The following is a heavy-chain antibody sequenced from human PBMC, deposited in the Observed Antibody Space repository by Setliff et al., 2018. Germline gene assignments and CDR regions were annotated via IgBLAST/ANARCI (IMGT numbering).Heavy chain of an antibody. CDR2: IYPSNSNI. D-gene: IGHD5-12*01. CDR3: ARHRVGNSGYAILILDF. Sequence: GESLKISCKASGYSFTDYWIAWVRQMPGKGLEWMGIIYPSNSNIKYSPSFEAQITFSVDKSITTAYLQWSSLKALDTAIYYCARHRVGNSGYAILILDFWGQGALVTVSS. J-gene: IGHJ4*02. V-gene: IGHV5-51*01. CDR1: GYSFTDYW.